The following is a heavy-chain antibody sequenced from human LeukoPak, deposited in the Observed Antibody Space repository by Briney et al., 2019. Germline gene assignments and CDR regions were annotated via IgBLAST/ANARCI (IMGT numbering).Heavy chain of an antibody. Sequence: GGSLRLSCAASGFTFSNYAMTWVRQAPGKGLQWVSAISHDGFNTYYADSVKGRFTISRDNSKNTLYLQMNSLRAEDTAVYYCAKGPGIAVAAHFDYWGQGTLVTVSS. D-gene: IGHD6-19*01. CDR3: AKGPGIAVAAHFDY. CDR1: GFTFSNYA. CDR2: ISHDGFNT. V-gene: IGHV3-23*01. J-gene: IGHJ4*02.